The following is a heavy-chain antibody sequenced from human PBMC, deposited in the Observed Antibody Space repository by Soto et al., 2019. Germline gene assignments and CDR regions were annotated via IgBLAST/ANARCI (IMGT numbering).Heavy chain of an antibody. V-gene: IGHV3-43*01. CDR2: ISWDGGSI. CDR3: AKEGNGGSSLDS. D-gene: IGHD2-15*01. CDR1: GFKFDDYV. J-gene: IGHJ5*01. Sequence: GGSLRLSCEASGFKFDDYVMHWVRQAPGKGLEWISLISWDGGSIDYADSIKGRFTVSRDNSKTSLYLHMHSLTSDDTAFYFCAKEGNGGSSLDSWGQGTLVTVSS.